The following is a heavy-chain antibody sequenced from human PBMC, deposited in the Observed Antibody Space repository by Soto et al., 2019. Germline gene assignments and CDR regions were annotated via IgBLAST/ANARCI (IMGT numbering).Heavy chain of an antibody. D-gene: IGHD5-12*01. J-gene: IGHJ6*03. V-gene: IGHV3-7*01. Sequence: VGSLRLSCAASGFTFSYFWMTWVRQAPGKGLEWVANIKPDGSEKYFVDSVKGRVTLSRDNAKNSVYLQINSLRAEDAAVYYCARAIRVATIYYYYFYMDIWGKGTTVTVSS. CDR1: GFTFSYFW. CDR2: IKPDGSEK. CDR3: ARAIRVATIYYYYFYMDI.